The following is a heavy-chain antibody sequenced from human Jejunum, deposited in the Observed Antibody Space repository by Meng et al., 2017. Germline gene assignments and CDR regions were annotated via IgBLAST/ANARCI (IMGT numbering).Heavy chain of an antibody. V-gene: IGHV4-39*01. Sequence: QLQLQESGPGLVKPSETLSLSCTVSGGSISSRSYYWVWIRQSPGKGLEWIGQIYYNGKSYYTPSLKSRVTMSVDTSRSQFSLNLNTVTAADTAVYYCARASYSYDSWFDPWGQGTLVTVSS. CDR3: ARASYSYDSWFDP. J-gene: IGHJ5*02. D-gene: IGHD5-18*01. CDR1: GGSISSRSYY. CDR2: IYYNGKS.